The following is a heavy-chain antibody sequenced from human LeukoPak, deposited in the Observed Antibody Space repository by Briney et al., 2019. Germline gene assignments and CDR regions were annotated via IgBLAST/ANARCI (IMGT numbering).Heavy chain of an antibody. CDR1: GGSFNGYY. Sequence: SETLSLTCAVYGGSFNGYYWSWIRQPPGKGLEWIGEINHSGSTNYNPSLKSRVTISVDTSKNQFSLKLSSVTAADTAVYYCARHGGDYWGQGTLVTVSS. D-gene: IGHD3-3*01. J-gene: IGHJ4*02. CDR3: ARHGGDY. V-gene: IGHV4-34*01. CDR2: INHSGST.